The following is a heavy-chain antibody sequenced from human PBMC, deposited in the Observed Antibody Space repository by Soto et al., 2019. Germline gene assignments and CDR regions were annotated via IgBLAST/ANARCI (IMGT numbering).Heavy chain of an antibody. J-gene: IGHJ4*02. CDR1: GGSISSGGFY. V-gene: IGHV4-31*03. CDR3: ARVLRPNYYDSSGRLKGRYYFDY. Sequence: SETLSLTCTVSGGSISSGGFYWSWIRQHPGKGLEWIWYIYYSGSTYYNPSLKSRITISVDTSKNQFSLKLSSVTAADTAVYYCARVLRPNYYDSSGRLKGRYYFDYWGQGTLVTVSS. D-gene: IGHD3-22*01. CDR2: IYYSGST.